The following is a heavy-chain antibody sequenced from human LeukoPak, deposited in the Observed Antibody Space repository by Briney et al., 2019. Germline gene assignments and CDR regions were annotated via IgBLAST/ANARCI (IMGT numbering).Heavy chain of an antibody. V-gene: IGHV3-53*01. CDR1: GFTVSSNY. D-gene: IGHD2-2*02. CDR3: AARYCSSTSCYKYCYGMDV. J-gene: IGHJ6*02. Sequence: PGGSLRLSCAASGFTVSSNYMSWVRQAPGKGLEWVSVIYSGGSTYYADSVKGRFTISRDNSKNTLYLQMNSLRAEDTAVYYCAARYCSSTSCYKYCYGMDVWGQGTTVTVSS. CDR2: IYSGGST.